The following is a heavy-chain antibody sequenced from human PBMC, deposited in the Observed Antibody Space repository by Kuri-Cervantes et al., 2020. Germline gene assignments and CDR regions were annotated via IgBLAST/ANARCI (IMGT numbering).Heavy chain of an antibody. CDR2: INHSGST. CDR3: SRGSRNYYYYYMDV. CDR1: GGSFSGYY. V-gene: IGHV4-34*01. Sequence: SETLSLTCAVYGGSFSGYYWSWIRQPPGMGLEWIGEINHSGSTNYNPSLKSRVTISVDTSKNQFSLKLSSVTAADTAVYYCSRGSRNYYYYYMDVWGKGTTVTVSS. J-gene: IGHJ6*03.